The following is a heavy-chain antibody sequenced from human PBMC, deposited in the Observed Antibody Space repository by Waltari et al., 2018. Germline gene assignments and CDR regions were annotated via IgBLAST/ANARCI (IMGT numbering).Heavy chain of an antibody. CDR3: ARGGGSYYNWFDP. D-gene: IGHD1-26*01. V-gene: IGHV1-2*02. J-gene: IGHJ5*02. CDR2: INPNSGGT. Sequence: QVQLVQSGAEVKKPGASVKVSCKASGYTFTGYYMHWVRQAPGQGLEWMGWINPNSGGTNDAQKFQGRVTMTRDTSISTAYMELSRLRSDDTAVYYCARGGGSYYNWFDPWGQGTLVTVSS. CDR1: GYTFTGYY.